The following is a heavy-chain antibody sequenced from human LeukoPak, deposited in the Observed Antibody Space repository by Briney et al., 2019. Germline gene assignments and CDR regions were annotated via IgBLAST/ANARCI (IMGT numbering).Heavy chain of an antibody. CDR2: IYYSGST. CDR1: GGSISSGDYY. D-gene: IGHD3-22*01. J-gene: IGHJ4*02. Sequence: SETLSLTCTVSGGSISSGDYYWSWIRQPPGKGLEWIGYIYYSGSTYYNPSLKSRVTISVDTSKNQFSLKLSSVTAADTAVYYCARTTYYYDSSGYFTFDYWGQGTLVTVSS. CDR3: ARTTYYYDSSGYFTFDY. V-gene: IGHV4-30-4*08.